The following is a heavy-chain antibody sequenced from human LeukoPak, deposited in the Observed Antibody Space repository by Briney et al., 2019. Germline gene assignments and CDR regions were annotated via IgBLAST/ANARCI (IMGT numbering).Heavy chain of an antibody. V-gene: IGHV4-34*01. Sequence: GSLRLSCAASGFTVSSNYMSWIRQPPGKGLEWIGEINHSGSTNYNPSLKSRVTISVDTSKNQFSLKLSSVTAADTAVYYCARSFYYDFWSGSQNWFDPWGQGTLVTVSS. CDR3: ARSFYYDFWSGSQNWFDP. D-gene: IGHD3-3*01. J-gene: IGHJ5*02. CDR2: INHSGST. CDR1: GFTVSSNY.